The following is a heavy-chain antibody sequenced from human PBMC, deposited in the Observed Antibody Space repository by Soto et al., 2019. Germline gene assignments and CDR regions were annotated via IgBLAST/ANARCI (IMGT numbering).Heavy chain of an antibody. V-gene: IGHV1-18*01. CDR3: ARDDRWFGEEPWYYGMDV. D-gene: IGHD3-10*01. CDR2: ISAYNGNT. J-gene: IGHJ6*02. CDR1: GYTFTSYG. Sequence: QVQLVQSGAEVKKPGASVKVSCKASGYTFTSYGISWVRQAPGQGLEWMGWISAYNGNTNYAQKLQGRVTMTTDTPTSTAYMELRSLRSDDTAVYYCARDDRWFGEEPWYYGMDVWGQGTTVTVSS.